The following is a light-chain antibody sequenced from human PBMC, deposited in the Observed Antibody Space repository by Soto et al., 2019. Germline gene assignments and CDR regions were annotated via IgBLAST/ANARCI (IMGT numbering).Light chain of an antibody. Sequence: MVMTTSPDSLGVALGERATINGKSSQSVFFISNNKNYLAWYQQKPGQPPILLIYAASTRESGVPDRFSGSGSGTDFTLTISSLQAEDVAVYYWQQYYIPLTFGGGTKVDIK. CDR3: QQYYIPLT. CDR2: AAS. CDR1: QSVFFISNNKNY. J-gene: IGKJ4*01. V-gene: IGKV4-1*01.